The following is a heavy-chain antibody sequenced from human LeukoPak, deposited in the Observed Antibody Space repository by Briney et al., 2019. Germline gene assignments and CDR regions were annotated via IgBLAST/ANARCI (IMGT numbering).Heavy chain of an antibody. CDR3: ASRRSTSFDY. D-gene: IGHD5/OR15-5a*01. CDR1: GFTFSNYW. Sequence: PRGSLRLSCAASGFTFSNYWMHWVRQAPGKGLEWASRINSDETSTNYADSVKGRFTISRDNAKNTLYLQMNSLRAEDTAVYYCASRRSTSFDYWGQGTLVTVSS. V-gene: IGHV3-74*01. CDR2: INSDETST. J-gene: IGHJ4*02.